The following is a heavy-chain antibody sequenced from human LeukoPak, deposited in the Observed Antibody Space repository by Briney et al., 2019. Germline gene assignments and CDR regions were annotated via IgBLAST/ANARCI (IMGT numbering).Heavy chain of an antibody. Sequence: SETLSLTCAVYGGSFSGYYWSWIRQPPGKGLEWIGEINHSGSTNYNPSLKSRVTISVGTSKNQFSLKLSSVTAEDTAVYYCAKDLIVRRITQVGASAVSSQWGQGTLVTVSS. CDR1: GGSFSGYY. J-gene: IGHJ4*02. CDR3: AKDLIVRRITQVGASAVSSQ. V-gene: IGHV4-34*01. CDR2: INHSGST. D-gene: IGHD1-26*01.